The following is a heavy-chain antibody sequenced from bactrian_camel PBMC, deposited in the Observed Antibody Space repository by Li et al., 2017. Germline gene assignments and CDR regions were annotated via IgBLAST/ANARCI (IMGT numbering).Heavy chain of an antibody. CDR1: GRLYLRNC. D-gene: IGHD1*01. V-gene: IGHV3S55*01. Sequence: HVQLVESGGGSVEVGGSLRLACVASGRLYLRNCMGWFRLAPGKEREGVATIVTGNTTYYADSVRDRFTISIDNSKNTLYLQMNSLRADDSAMYYCAIGLFADFGLGLGTQVTVS. J-gene: IGHJ4*01. CDR2: IVTGNTT.